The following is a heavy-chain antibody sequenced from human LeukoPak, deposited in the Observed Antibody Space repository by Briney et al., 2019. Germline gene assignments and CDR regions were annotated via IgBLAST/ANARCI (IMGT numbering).Heavy chain of an antibody. D-gene: IGHD2-8*01. V-gene: IGHV3-21*04. Sequence: GGSLRLSCAASGFTFSSYSMNWVRQAPGKGLEWVSSISSSTSYIYYADSLKGRFSISRDNSKNTLYLQMNSLRAEDTAVYYCAKRDTTGLYYFDYWGQGTMVTVSS. CDR3: AKRDTTGLYYFDY. CDR1: GFTFSSYS. J-gene: IGHJ4*02. CDR2: ISSSTSYI.